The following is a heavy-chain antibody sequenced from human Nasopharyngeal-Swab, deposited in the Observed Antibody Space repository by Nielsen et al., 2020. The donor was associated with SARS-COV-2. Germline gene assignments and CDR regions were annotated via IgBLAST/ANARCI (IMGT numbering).Heavy chain of an antibody. CDR3: ARGIYGDYLDYFDY. Sequence: ASVKVSCKASGYTFNSYAMHLVRQAPGQRLEWMGGINAGNGNTKYSQRFQGRVTITRDTSASTAYMELSSLRSEDTAVYYCARGIYGDYLDYFDYWGQGTLVTVSS. J-gene: IGHJ4*02. CDR2: INAGNGNT. CDR1: GYTFNSYA. V-gene: IGHV1-3*01. D-gene: IGHD4-17*01.